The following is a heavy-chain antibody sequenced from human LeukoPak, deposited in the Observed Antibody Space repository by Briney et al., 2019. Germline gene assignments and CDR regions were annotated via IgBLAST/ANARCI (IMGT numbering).Heavy chain of an antibody. CDR2: IYYRGST. CDR3: ARNSPSLLWFGELLSVDY. Sequence: PSETLSLTCTVSGGSIRSYYWTWIRQPPGKGLEWIGDIYYRGSTNYNPSLKSRVTISVDTSKNQFSLKLSSVTAADTAVYYCARNSPSLLWFGELLSVDYWGQGTLVTVSS. J-gene: IGHJ4*02. CDR1: GGSIRSYY. V-gene: IGHV4-59*08. D-gene: IGHD3-10*01.